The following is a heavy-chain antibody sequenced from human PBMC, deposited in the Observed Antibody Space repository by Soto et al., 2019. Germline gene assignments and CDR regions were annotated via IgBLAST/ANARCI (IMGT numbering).Heavy chain of an antibody. Sequence: EVQLLESGGGLVQPGGSLRLSCAASGFTFSSYAMSWVRQAPGKGLEWVSAISGSGGSTYYADSVKGRFTISRDNAKNPLYLQMNSLRAEDTAVYYCALKYYDILTGYYTWYYFDYWGQGTLVTVSS. V-gene: IGHV3-23*01. CDR1: GFTFSSYA. CDR2: ISGSGGST. D-gene: IGHD3-9*01. CDR3: ALKYYDILTGYYTWYYFDY. J-gene: IGHJ4*02.